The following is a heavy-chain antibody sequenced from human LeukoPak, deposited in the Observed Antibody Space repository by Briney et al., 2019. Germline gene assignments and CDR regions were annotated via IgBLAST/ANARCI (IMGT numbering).Heavy chain of an antibody. D-gene: IGHD3-22*01. CDR1: DGSISSSNW. CDR3: ARDSKRGFYDSSGYNDY. V-gene: IGHV4-4*02. Sequence: PSETLSLTCAVSDGSISSSNWWSWVRQPPGKGLEWIGEIYHSGSTNYNPSLKSRVTISVDKSKNQFSLKLSSVTAADTAVYYCARDSKRGFYDSSGYNDYWGQGTLVTVSS. CDR2: IYHSGST. J-gene: IGHJ4*02.